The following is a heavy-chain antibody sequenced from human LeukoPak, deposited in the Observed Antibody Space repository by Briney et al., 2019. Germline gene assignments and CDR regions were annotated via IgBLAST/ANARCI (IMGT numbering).Heavy chain of an antibody. CDR1: GDSITTYY. Sequence: AETLSLTCTVSGDSITTYYGSGIRQPPARGLEWIGHIYYSGRINYNTSLKSRVTISLDTSKNQFSLNLTSVTAADTAVYYCARGPDYDFWHGVSPYMDVWGKGTTVTVSS. CDR3: ARGPDYDFWHGVSPYMDV. J-gene: IGHJ6*03. D-gene: IGHD3-3*01. V-gene: IGHV4-59*01. CDR2: IYYSGRI.